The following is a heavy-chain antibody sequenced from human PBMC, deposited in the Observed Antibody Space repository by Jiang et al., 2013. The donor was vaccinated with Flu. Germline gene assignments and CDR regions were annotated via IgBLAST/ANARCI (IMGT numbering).Heavy chain of an antibody. V-gene: IGHV3-72*01. CDR3: ARVTTRPYYFDY. J-gene: IGHJ4*02. CDR2: NSYTT. D-gene: IGHD4-17*01. Sequence: NSYTTEYAASVKGRFTISRDDSKNSLYLQMNSLKTEDTAVYYCARVTTRPYYFDYWGQGTLVTVSS.